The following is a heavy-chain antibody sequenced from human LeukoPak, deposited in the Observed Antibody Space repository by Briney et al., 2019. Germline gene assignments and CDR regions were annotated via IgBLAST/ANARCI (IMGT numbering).Heavy chain of an antibody. J-gene: IGHJ4*02. V-gene: IGHV4-34*01. CDR3: ARHSGELRYFDWPYPPTVDY. Sequence: RPSETLSLTCAVYGGSFSGYYWSWIRQPPGKGLEWIGEINHSGSTNYNPSLKSRVTISVDTSKNQFSLKLSSVTAADTAVYYCARHSGELRYFDWPYPPTVDYWGQGTLVTVSS. CDR1: GGSFSGYY. CDR2: INHSGST. D-gene: IGHD3-9*01.